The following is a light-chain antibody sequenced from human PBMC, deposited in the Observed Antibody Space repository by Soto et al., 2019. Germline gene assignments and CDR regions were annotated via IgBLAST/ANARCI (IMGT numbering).Light chain of an antibody. CDR1: QTISSW. V-gene: IGKV1-5*03. CDR3: QQSYSSPLP. CDR2: KAS. Sequence: DIQMTQSPSTLSGSVGDRVTITCRASQTISSWLAWYQQKPGKAPKLLIYKASTLKSGVPSRFSGSGSGTDFTLTISSLQPEDFANYYCQQSYSSPLPVGGGTKVDIX. J-gene: IGKJ4*01.